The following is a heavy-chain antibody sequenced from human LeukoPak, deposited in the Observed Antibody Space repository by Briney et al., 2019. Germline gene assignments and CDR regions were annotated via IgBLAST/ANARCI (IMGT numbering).Heavy chain of an antibody. CDR2: INPNSGGT. CDR3: ARANSSSWSPYFDY. J-gene: IGHJ4*02. Sequence: ASVKVSCKASGYTFTSYYMHWVRQAPGQGLEWMGWINPNSGGTNYAQKFQGRVTMTRDTSISTAYMELSRLRSDDTAVYYCARANSSSWSPYFDYWGQGTLVTVSS. CDR1: GYTFTSYY. D-gene: IGHD6-13*01. V-gene: IGHV1-2*02.